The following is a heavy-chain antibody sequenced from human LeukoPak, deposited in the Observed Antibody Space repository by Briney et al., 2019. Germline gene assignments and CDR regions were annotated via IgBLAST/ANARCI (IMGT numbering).Heavy chain of an antibody. J-gene: IGHJ5*02. Sequence: GESLKISCKGSGYSFTSYWIGWVCQMPGKGLEWMGIIYPGDSDTRYSPSFQGQVTISADKSISTAYLQWSSLKASDTAMYYCARGDSVDYGDYIGWFDPWGQGTLVTVSS. CDR2: IYPGDSDT. CDR3: ARGDSVDYGDYIGWFDP. CDR1: GYSFTSYW. V-gene: IGHV5-51*01. D-gene: IGHD4-17*01.